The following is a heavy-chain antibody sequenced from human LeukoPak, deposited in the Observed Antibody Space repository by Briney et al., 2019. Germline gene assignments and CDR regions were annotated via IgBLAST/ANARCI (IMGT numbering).Heavy chain of an antibody. CDR2: ISYIGST. V-gene: IGHV4-59*11. D-gene: IGHD4-17*01. J-gene: IGHJ3*02. Sequence: PSETLSLTCVVSGVSFSSHYWTWIRQSPGKGLEWIGYISYIGSTNYNPSLKSRVTISIDTSKNQFSLKLRSVTAADTAVYYCARDLVTVTKGFDIWGQGTMVSVSS. CDR1: GVSFSSHY. CDR3: ARDLVTVTKGFDI.